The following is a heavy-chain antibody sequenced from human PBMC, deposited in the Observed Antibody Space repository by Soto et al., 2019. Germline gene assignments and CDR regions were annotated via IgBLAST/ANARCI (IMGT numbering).Heavy chain of an antibody. D-gene: IGHD2-15*01. CDR1: GFTFSSYG. V-gene: IGHV3-30*18. J-gene: IGHJ4*02. CDR2: ISYDGSNK. Sequence: VQLVESGGGVVQPGRSLRLSCAASGFTFSSYGMHWVRQAPGKRLEWVAVISYDGSNKYYADSVKGRFTISRDNSKNTLYLQMNSLRAEDTAVYYCAKDAWKYCSGGSCYFVYWGQGTLVTVSS. CDR3: AKDAWKYCSGGSCYFVY.